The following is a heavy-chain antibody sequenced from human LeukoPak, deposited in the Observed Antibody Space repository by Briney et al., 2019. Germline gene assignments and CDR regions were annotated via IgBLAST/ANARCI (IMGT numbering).Heavy chain of an antibody. CDR3: TLTNGYFDWLSYYFDY. Sequence: GGSLRLSCAASGFTFSNAWMSWVRQAPGKGLEWVGRIKSKTDGGTTDYAAPVKGRFTISRDASKNTLYLQMNSLKTEDTAVYYCTLTNGYFDWLSYYFDYWGQGTLVTVSS. J-gene: IGHJ4*02. CDR2: IKSKTDGGTT. D-gene: IGHD3-9*01. V-gene: IGHV3-15*01. CDR1: GFTFSNAW.